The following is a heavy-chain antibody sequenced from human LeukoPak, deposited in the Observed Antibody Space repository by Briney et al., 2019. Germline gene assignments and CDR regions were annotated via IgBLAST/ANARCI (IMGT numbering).Heavy chain of an antibody. Sequence: MSSETLSLTCAVYGGSFSGYYWSWIRQPPGKGLEWIGEINHSGSTNYNPSLKSQVTISVDTSRNQFSLKLSSVTAADTAVYYCAREWPRGGKYCDYWGQGTLVTVSS. D-gene: IGHD2-15*01. CDR1: GGSFSGYY. J-gene: IGHJ4*02. V-gene: IGHV4-34*01. CDR3: AREWPRGGKYCDY. CDR2: INHSGST.